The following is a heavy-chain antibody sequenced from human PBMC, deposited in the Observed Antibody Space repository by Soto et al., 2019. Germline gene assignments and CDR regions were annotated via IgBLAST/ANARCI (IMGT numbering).Heavy chain of an antibody. D-gene: IGHD6-19*01. V-gene: IGHV1-69*13. CDR2: IIPLFGTP. CDR3: ARVLSSGWFPFDY. J-gene: IGHJ4*02. Sequence: GASVKVSCKASGGIFRTYSIYWVRQAPGQGLEWMGSIIPLFGTPNYAQKFQGRVTISADESTSTAYMELSSLRSEDTAVYYCARVLSSGWFPFDYWGQGTLVTVSS. CDR1: GGIFRTYS.